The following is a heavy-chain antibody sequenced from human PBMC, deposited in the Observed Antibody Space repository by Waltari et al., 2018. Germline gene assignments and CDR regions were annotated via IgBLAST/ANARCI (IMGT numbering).Heavy chain of an antibody. Sequence: EVQLVESGGGLVQPGGSLRLSCAASGFTSFNYFISWVRQAPGTGLEWIAAASDGGVYTYYADSVEGRFTISRDSSKNTIYLQMNSLRVEDTALYYCAKGFEDLLPFDHWGQGTQVTVSS. CDR1: GFTSFNYF. V-gene: IGHV3-23*04. D-gene: IGHD2-21*01. CDR2: ASDGGVYT. J-gene: IGHJ4*02. CDR3: AKGFEDLLPFDH.